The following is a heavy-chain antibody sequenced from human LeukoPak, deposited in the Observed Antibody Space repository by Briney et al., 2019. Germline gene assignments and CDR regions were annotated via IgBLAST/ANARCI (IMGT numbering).Heavy chain of an antibody. CDR1: GGSISSSSYY. D-gene: IGHD6-19*01. Sequence: PSETLSLTCTVSGGSISSSSYYWGWIRQPPGKGLEWIGSIYYSGSTYYNPSLKSRVTISVDTSKNQFSLKLSSVTAADTAVYYCARDEISSGWSKRYFDLWGRGTLVTVSS. J-gene: IGHJ2*01. V-gene: IGHV4-39*02. CDR2: IYYSGST. CDR3: ARDEISSGWSKRYFDL.